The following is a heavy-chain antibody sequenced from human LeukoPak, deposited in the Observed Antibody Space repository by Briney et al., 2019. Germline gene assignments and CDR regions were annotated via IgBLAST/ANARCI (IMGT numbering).Heavy chain of an antibody. CDR3: AREHDYGDREYFQH. Sequence: GGSLRLSCAASGLTFSSYSMNWVRQAPGKRLEWVLSISSSSSYIYYADSVKGRFTISRDNAKNSLYLQMNSLRAEDTAVYYCAREHDYGDREYFQHWGQGTLVTVSS. V-gene: IGHV3-21*01. D-gene: IGHD4-17*01. CDR2: ISSSSSYI. J-gene: IGHJ1*01. CDR1: GLTFSSYS.